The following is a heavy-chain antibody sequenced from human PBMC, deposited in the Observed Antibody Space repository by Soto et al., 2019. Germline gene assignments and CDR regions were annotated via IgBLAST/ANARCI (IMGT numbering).Heavy chain of an antibody. D-gene: IGHD4-17*01. Sequence: SQTLSLTCAISGDSVSSNSAAWNWIRQSPSRGLEWLGRTYYRSKWYNDYAVSVKSRITINPDTSKNQFSLQLNSVTPEDTAVYYCARERGRITLLDYGGNQYYYYYGMDVWGQGTTVTVSS. J-gene: IGHJ6*02. CDR2: TYYRSKWYN. V-gene: IGHV6-1*01. CDR3: ARERGRITLLDYGGNQYYYYYGMDV. CDR1: GDSVSSNSAA.